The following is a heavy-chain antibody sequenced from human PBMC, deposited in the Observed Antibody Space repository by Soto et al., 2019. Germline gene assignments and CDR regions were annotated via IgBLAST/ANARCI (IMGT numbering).Heavy chain of an antibody. D-gene: IGHD3-22*01. Sequence: ASVKVSFKASGYTFTSYYIHWLRQAPGQGLEWMGIINPTGGSTTYAQKFQGRVTMTRDTSTRTVYMELSSLRSDDTAVYYCARDTSPFYYDSSGYSNFDYWGQGTLVTVSS. CDR3: ARDTSPFYYDSSGYSNFDY. CDR1: GYTFTSYY. CDR2: INPTGGST. J-gene: IGHJ4*02. V-gene: IGHV1-46*01.